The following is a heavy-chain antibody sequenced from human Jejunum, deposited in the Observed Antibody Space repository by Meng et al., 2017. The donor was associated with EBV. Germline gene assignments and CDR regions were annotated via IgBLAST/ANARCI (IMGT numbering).Heavy chain of an antibody. J-gene: IGHJ4*02. V-gene: IGHV2-5*02. CDR1: GFSLSTRGVG. Sequence: QITLKESGPTLVKPTQTLTLTCSLSGFSLSTRGVGVGWFRQPPGKALEWLGINYWDDDKRYSPSLSSRLTITRDTSKNQVVLTMTNMDPVDTATYYCAHSPVEGADPLYFDYLGQGTLGTVAS. CDR3: AHSPVEGADPLYFDY. D-gene: IGHD1-26*01. CDR2: NYWDDDK.